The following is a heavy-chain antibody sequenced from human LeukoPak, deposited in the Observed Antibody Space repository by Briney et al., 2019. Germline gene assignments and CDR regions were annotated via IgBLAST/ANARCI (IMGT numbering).Heavy chain of an antibody. CDR2: INPNSGGT. CDR1: GYTFTGYY. CDR3: AGPLVVPQEHYYYGMDV. J-gene: IGHJ6*02. D-gene: IGHD6-6*01. Sequence: ASVKVSCKASGYTFTGYYMHWVRQAPGQGLEWMGWINPNSGGTNYAQKFQGRVTMTRDTSISTAYMELSRLRSDDTAVYYCAGPLVVPQEHYYYGMDVWGQGTTVTVSS. V-gene: IGHV1-2*02.